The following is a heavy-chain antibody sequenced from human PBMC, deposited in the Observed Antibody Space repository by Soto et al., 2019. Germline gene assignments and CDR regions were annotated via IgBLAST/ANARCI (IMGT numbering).Heavy chain of an antibody. J-gene: IGHJ2*01. V-gene: IGHV4-34*01. CDR2: VNHGGTS. CDR3: ASLSFLLYVHVFHGYLLSVPTRRFSDL. Sequence: SETLSLTCAGHGGSFSGYYWDWIRQPPGKGLEWIGEVNHGGTSNYNPSLKSRAIISVDTSKNQFSLKLTSVTAEDTALYFCASLSFLLYVHVFHGYLLSVPTRRFSDL. CDR1: GGSFSGYY. D-gene: IGHD3-9*01.